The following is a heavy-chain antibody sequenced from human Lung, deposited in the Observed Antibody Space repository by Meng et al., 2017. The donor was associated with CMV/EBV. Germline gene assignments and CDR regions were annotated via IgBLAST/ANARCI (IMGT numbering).Heavy chain of an antibody. CDR1: GGSVSTSSSY. CDR3: AREQWLHPILDH. V-gene: IGHV4-61*01. Sequence: LXCTVSGGSVSTSSSYWSWIRQPPGKGLEWIGFIYNSGSTNDNPSLKSRVTISVDTSKNQFSLKLTSVTVADTAVYYCAREQWLHPILDHWGQGTLVTVSS. D-gene: IGHD5-12*01. J-gene: IGHJ4*02. CDR2: IYNSGST.